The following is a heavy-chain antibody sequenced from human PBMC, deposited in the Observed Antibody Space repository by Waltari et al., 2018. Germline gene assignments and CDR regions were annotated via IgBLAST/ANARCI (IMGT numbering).Heavy chain of an antibody. V-gene: IGHV3-48*04. Sequence: EVQLVESGGGLVQPGGSLRLSCAASGFTFSSYSMNWVRQAPGKGLGWVSYISSGSSTIYYADSVKGRFTISRDNAKNSLYLQMNSLRAEDTAVYYCARNRYSSSSFFDYWGQGTLVTVSS. CDR2: ISSGSSTI. J-gene: IGHJ4*02. D-gene: IGHD6-6*01. CDR3: ARNRYSSSSFFDY. CDR1: GFTFSSYS.